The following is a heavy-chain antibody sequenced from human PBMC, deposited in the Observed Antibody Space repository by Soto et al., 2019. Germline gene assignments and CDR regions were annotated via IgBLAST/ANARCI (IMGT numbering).Heavy chain of an antibody. D-gene: IGHD1-1*01. Sequence: GGSLRLSCAASGFAFSSYDMYWVRQLPGKGLEWVTLISYDGDEKSYADSVRGRFTISRDNSKNIMYLQMNSLRPEDTAIYYCASDFRLKLRTGWGQGALGTV. J-gene: IGHJ4*02. V-gene: IGHV3-30*03. CDR1: GFAFSSYD. CDR2: ISYDGDEK. CDR3: ASDFRLKLRTG.